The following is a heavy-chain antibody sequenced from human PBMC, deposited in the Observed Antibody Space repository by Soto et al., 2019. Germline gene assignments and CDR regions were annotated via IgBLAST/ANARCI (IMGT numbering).Heavy chain of an antibody. CDR3: ARGTYCGGDCYLTFDY. CDR1: GGTFSSYT. Sequence: ASVKVSCKASGGTFSSYTISWVRQAPGQGLEWMGRIIPTLGIANYAQKFQGRVTTTADKSTSTAYMELSSLRSEDTAVYYCARGTYCGGDCYLTFDYWGQGTLVTVSS. V-gene: IGHV1-69*02. D-gene: IGHD2-21*02. J-gene: IGHJ4*02. CDR2: IIPTLGIA.